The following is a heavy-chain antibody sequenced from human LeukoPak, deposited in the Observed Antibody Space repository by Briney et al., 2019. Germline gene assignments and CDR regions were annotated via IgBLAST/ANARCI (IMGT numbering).Heavy chain of an antibody. Sequence: GGSLRLSCAASGFTFSSYSMNWVRQAPGKGLEWVSSISSSSYIYYADSVKGRFTISRDNAKNSLYLQMNSLRAEDTAVYYCASLMGPNYYYYMDVWGKGTTVTVSS. CDR2: ISSSSYI. J-gene: IGHJ6*03. D-gene: IGHD3-9*01. CDR3: ASLMGPNYYYYMDV. CDR1: GFTFSSYS. V-gene: IGHV3-21*01.